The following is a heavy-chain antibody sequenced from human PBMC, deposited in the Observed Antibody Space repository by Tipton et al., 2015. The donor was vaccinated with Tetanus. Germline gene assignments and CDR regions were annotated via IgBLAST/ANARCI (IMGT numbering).Heavy chain of an antibody. CDR2: IYESGDT. CDR1: GGSIRGGTFY. V-gene: IGHV4-39*01. D-gene: IGHD3-3*01. CDR3: ARHQSGYFTPFDY. J-gene: IGHJ4*02. Sequence: TLSLTCTVSGGSIRGGTFYWGWIRQPPGMGLEWIGSIYESGDTYYIPSLKSRVTISVDTSKNQFSLNLNSMAAADTGVYYCARHQSGYFTPFDYWGQGNLVTVSS.